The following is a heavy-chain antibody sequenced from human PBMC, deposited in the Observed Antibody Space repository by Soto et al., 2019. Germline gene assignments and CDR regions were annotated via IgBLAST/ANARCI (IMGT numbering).Heavy chain of an antibody. J-gene: IGHJ4*02. CDR1: GYTFTSYG. Sequence: RASVKVSCKASGYTFTSYGISWVRQAPGQGLEWMGWISAYNGNTNYAQKLQGRVTMTTDTSTSTAYMELRSLRSDDTAVYYCARDRGYYYDSSGYDDYWGQGTLVTVSS. D-gene: IGHD3-22*01. V-gene: IGHV1-18*01. CDR2: ISAYNGNT. CDR3: ARDRGYYYDSSGYDDY.